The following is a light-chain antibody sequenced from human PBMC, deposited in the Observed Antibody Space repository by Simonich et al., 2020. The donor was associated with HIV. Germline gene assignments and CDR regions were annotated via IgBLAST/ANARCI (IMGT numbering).Light chain of an antibody. J-gene: IGKJ5*01. CDR1: QSISNN. Sequence: EIIMTQSPATLAVSPGERATLSCRASQSISNNLAWYQQKPGQAPRLLIYGASTRATGIPARFSASGSGTDFTLKISRVEAEDVGVYYCMQGIHLPITFGQGTRLEMK. CDR3: MQGIHLPIT. CDR2: GAS. V-gene: IGKV3-15*01.